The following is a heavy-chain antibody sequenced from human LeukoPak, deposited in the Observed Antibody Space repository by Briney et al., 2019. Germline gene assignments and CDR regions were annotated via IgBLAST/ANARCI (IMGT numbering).Heavy chain of an antibody. D-gene: IGHD3-10*01. CDR3: ARGGGSGSYYNPDYYYYYGMDV. CDR2: ISYDGNNK. J-gene: IGHJ6*02. CDR1: GFTFSSYA. Sequence: GGSLRLSCAASGFTFSSYAMHWVRQAPGKGLEWVALISYDGNNKYYADSVKGRFTISRDNSKNTLYLQMNSLRAEDTAVYYCARGGGSGSYYNPDYYYYYGMDVWGQGTTVTVSS. V-gene: IGHV3-30-3*01.